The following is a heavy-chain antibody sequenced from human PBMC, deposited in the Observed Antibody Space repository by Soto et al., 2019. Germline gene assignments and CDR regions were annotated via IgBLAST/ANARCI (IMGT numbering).Heavy chain of an antibody. CDR3: VRNWRYYGGDYYYGMDA. J-gene: IGHJ6*02. V-gene: IGHV2-5*02. CDR2: IYWDDDE. Sequence: ITLKESGPTLVKPTQTLTLTCTFSGFSLNTGGVGVGWVRQPRGKAMEWLALIYWDDDERYRPSLRSRLNISQATINNQVVLTSTNMDPEDTATYYCVRNWRYYGGDYYYGMDAWGQGTTVTVSS. CDR1: GFSLNTGGVG. D-gene: IGHD3-10*01.